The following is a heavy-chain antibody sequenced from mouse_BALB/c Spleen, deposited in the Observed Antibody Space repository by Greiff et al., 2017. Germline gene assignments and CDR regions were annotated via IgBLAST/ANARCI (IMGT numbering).Heavy chain of an antibody. D-gene: IGHD1-2*01. V-gene: IGHV14-4*02. CDR3: NAGTTATDDY. CDR2: INPENGDT. J-gene: IGHJ2*01. CDR1: GFNINDFY. Sequence: VQLQQSGAELVRPGASVKLSCTASGFNINDFYMHWVKQRPEQGLEWIGWINPENGDTEYAPKFQGRATMTADTSSNTTYLQLSSLASEDTAVYYCNAGTTATDDYWGQGTTLTVSS.